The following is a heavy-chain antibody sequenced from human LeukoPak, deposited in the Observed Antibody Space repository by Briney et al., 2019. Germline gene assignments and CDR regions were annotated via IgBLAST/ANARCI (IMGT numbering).Heavy chain of an antibody. CDR1: GDSISSGDYY. Sequence: PSQTLSLTCTVSGDSISSGDYYWSWIRRPAGKGLEWIGRISSSGSTNYNPSLKSRVTISVDTSKNQFSLKLSSVTAADTAVYYCARQGDSSGWFWAGGFDYWGQGTLVTVSS. J-gene: IGHJ4*02. V-gene: IGHV4-61*02. D-gene: IGHD6-19*01. CDR2: ISSSGST. CDR3: ARQGDSSGWFWAGGFDY.